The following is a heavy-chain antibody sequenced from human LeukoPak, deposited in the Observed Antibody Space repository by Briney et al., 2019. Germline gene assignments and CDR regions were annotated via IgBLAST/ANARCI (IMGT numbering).Heavy chain of an antibody. Sequence: GASVKVSCKASGYTFTSYDINWVRQATGQGLEWMGWMNTNSGNTGHAQKFQGRLTMTRDTSTNTAYMELSSLRSEDTAVYYCARRHTDFWSGPTLYYYYGMDVWGQGTTVTVSS. V-gene: IGHV1-8*01. J-gene: IGHJ6*02. CDR2: MNTNSGNT. CDR1: GYTFTSYD. D-gene: IGHD3-3*01. CDR3: ARRHTDFWSGPTLYYYYGMDV.